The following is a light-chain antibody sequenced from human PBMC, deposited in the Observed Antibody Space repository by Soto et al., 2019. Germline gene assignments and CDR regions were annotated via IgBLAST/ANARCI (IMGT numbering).Light chain of an antibody. J-gene: IGKJ4*01. CDR3: QQYGRSPAT. V-gene: IGKV3-20*01. CDR1: QSVSSSY. Sequence: EIVLTQSPGTLSLSPGERATLSCRASQSVSSSYLAWYQQKPGQAPRLLIYGASSRATGIPDRFSGSGSGTDFTLPISRLEPEDFAVYYCQQYGRSPATFGGGTKVEIK. CDR2: GAS.